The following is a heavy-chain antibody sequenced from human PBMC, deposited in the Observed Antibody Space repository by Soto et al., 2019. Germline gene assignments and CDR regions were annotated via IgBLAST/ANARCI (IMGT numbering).Heavy chain of an antibody. J-gene: IGHJ4*02. D-gene: IGHD2-2*01. CDR2: IYYSGST. CDR1: GGSISSGGYY. CDR3: ASQAEDCSSTSCYGGGFDY. V-gene: IGHV4-31*03. Sequence: QVQLQESGPGLVKPSQTLSLTCTVSGGSISSGGYYWSWIRQHPGKGLEWIGYIYYSGSTYYNPSRKSRVTITVDTSKNQFSLKLSSVTAADTAVYYCASQAEDCSSTSCYGGGFDYWGQGTLVTVSS.